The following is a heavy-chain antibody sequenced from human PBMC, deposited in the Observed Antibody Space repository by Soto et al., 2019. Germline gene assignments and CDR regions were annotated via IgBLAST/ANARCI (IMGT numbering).Heavy chain of an antibody. CDR2: INHSGST. V-gene: IGHV4-34*01. CDR1: GGSFSGYY. D-gene: IGHD3-9*01. CDR3: ARGNLRYFDWLPHLGFDY. Sequence: PSETLSLTCAVYGGSFSGYYWSWIRQPPGKGLEWIGEINHSGSTNYNPSLKSRVTISVDTSKNQFSLKLSSVTAADTAVYYCARGNLRYFDWLPHLGFDYWAQGTLVTVSS. J-gene: IGHJ4*02.